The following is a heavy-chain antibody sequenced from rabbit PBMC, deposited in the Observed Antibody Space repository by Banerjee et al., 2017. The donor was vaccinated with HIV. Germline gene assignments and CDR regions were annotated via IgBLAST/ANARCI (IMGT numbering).Heavy chain of an antibody. CDR3: ARDLAGVTGWNFGL. Sequence: QEQLEESGGDLVKPGASLTLTCTASGFDFSSYWICWVSQAPGKGLEWIACINTSSGNTVYASWAKGRFTISKTSSTTVTLQMTSLTAADTATYFCARDLAGVTGWNFGLWGPGTLVTVS. D-gene: IGHD4-1*01. CDR2: INTSSGNT. V-gene: IGHV1S45*01. J-gene: IGHJ4*01. CDR1: GFDFSSYW.